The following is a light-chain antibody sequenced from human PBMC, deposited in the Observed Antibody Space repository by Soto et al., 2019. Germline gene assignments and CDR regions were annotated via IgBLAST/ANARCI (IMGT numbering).Light chain of an antibody. V-gene: IGLV2-11*01. Sequence: QSALTQPRSVSGSPGQSVTISCTGTSSDVGGYNYVSWYQQHPGKAPKLMIYDVNKRPSGVSDRFSGSKSGNTASLTISGLQPEDEVDYYCCSYAGNYNWVFGGGTKLTVL. CDR3: CSYAGNYNWV. J-gene: IGLJ3*02. CDR2: DVN. CDR1: SSDVGGYNY.